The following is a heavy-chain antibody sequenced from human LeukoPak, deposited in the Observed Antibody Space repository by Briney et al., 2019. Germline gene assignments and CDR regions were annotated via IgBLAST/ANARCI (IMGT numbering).Heavy chain of an antibody. CDR2: INSDGSST. Sequence: PRGSLRLSCAASGFTLSSYWMHWVRQAPGKGLVWVSRINSDGSSTSYADSVKRRFTISRDNAKNTLYLQMNSLRAEDTAVYYCARENWSGYYPFDYWGQGTLVTVSS. J-gene: IGHJ4*02. D-gene: IGHD3-3*01. CDR1: GFTLSSYW. CDR3: ARENWSGYYPFDY. V-gene: IGHV3-74*01.